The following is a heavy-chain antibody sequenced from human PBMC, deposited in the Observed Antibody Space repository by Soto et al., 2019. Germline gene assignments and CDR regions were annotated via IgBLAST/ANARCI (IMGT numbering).Heavy chain of an antibody. CDR1: GGSISSGGYY. CDR3: ARGKVDSSSWYEMVGGWFDP. Sequence: QVQLQESGPGLVKPSQTLSLTCTVSGGSISSGGYYWSWIRQHPGKGLEWIGYIYYSGSTYYNPSLKSRVTISVDTSKNQFSLKLSSVTAADTAGYYCARGKVDSSSWYEMVGGWFDPWGQGTLVTVSS. D-gene: IGHD6-13*01. CDR2: IYYSGST. J-gene: IGHJ5*02. V-gene: IGHV4-31*03.